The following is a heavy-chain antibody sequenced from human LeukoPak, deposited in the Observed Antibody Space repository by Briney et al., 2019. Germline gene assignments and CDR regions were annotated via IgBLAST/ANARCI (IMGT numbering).Heavy chain of an antibody. Sequence: GGSLRLSCAASGFTFSSSWMSWVRQAPGKGLEWVANIKQDGSDKYYVKGRFTISRDNAKNSLCLQINSLRAEDTAVYYCARMGIAAVGAYYFDYWGQGTLVAVSS. CDR1: GFTFSSSW. J-gene: IGHJ4*02. D-gene: IGHD6-13*01. CDR3: ARMGIAAVGAYYFDY. V-gene: IGHV3-7*02. CDR2: IKQDGSDK.